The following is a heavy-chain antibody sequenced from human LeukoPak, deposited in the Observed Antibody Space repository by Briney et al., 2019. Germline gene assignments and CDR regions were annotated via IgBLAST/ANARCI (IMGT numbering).Heavy chain of an antibody. Sequence: PGGSLTLSCAASGFTFSSYWMHWVRQAPGKGLVWVSGINSHGSSTSYADSVKGRFTISRDNAKNTLYLQMNSLRAEDTAVYYCARGGTNYYDSSGYYYGDSWGQGTLVTVSS. V-gene: IGHV3-74*01. D-gene: IGHD3-22*01. CDR3: ARGGTNYYDSSGYYYGDS. J-gene: IGHJ5*01. CDR2: INSHGSST. CDR1: GFTFSSYW.